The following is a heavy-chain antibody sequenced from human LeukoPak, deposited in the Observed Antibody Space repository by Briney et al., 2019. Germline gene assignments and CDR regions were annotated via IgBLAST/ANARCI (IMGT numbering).Heavy chain of an antibody. V-gene: IGHV4-39*01. D-gene: IGHD5-12*01. J-gene: IGHJ3*02. Sequence: KPWEPLSLTCTVSGGSITNNNYYWDWIRQPPGKGLEGIGDFYYSGSTHDTPPLKSRVTISADTSKNHFSLKLSSVTAADTAIYYLARHTRPGYCGYENAFDIWGQGTMVTVSS. CDR3: ARHTRPGYCGYENAFDI. CDR2: FYYSGST. CDR1: GGSITNNNYY.